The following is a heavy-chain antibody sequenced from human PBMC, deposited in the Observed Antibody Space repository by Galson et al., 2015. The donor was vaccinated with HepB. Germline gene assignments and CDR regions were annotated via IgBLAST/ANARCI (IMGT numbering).Heavy chain of an antibody. CDR2: INPNSGGT. J-gene: IGHJ6*02. CDR3: ARGKVERRWPVMDV. D-gene: IGHD1-1*01. V-gene: IGHV1-2*04. Sequence: SVKVSCKASGYTFTGYYMHWVRQAPGQGLEWMGWINPNSGGTNYAQKFQGWVTMTRDTSISTAYMELSRLRSDDTAVYYCARGKVERRWPVMDVWGQGTTVTVSS. CDR1: GYTFTGYY.